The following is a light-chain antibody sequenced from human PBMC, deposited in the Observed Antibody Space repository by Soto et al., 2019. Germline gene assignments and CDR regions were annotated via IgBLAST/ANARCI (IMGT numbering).Light chain of an antibody. CDR3: LQYNNWPQGA. V-gene: IGKV3-15*01. Sequence: EIVMTQSPDTLSVSPGEGATLYCRASQNVNNKLACYQQKPGQPPRLLIYDASTMATGIPARFIGSGSGAEFTSTIESLQSEDFAVYYSLQYNNWPQGAFGPGTKVDIK. J-gene: IGKJ3*01. CDR1: QNVNNK. CDR2: DAS.